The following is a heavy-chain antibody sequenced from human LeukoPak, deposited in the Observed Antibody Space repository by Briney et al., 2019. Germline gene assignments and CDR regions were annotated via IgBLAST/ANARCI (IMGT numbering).Heavy chain of an antibody. CDR3: AKTIVPTRNYDYYYGMDV. CDR1: GFTFSSYA. D-gene: IGHD1-14*01. V-gene: IGHV3-23*01. CDR2: IRGSGGST. Sequence: PGGSLRLSCAASGFTFSSYAMSWVRQAPGKGLEWVSAIRGSGGSTYYADSVKGRFTISRDNSKSTLYLQMNSLRAEDAAVYYCAKTIVPTRNYDYYYGMDVWGQGTTVTVSS. J-gene: IGHJ6*02.